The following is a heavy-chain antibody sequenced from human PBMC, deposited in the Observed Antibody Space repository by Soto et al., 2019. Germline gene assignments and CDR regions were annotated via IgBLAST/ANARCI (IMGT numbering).Heavy chain of an antibody. J-gene: IGHJ6*03. V-gene: IGHV1-69*02. CDR2: IIPILGIA. CDR3: ARNIAAPPYYSYMDV. Sequence: QVQLVQSGAEVKKPGSSVKVSCKASGGTFSSYTISWVRQAPGQGLEWMGRIIPILGIANYAQKFQGRVTITGDKSPSTADMELSSLRSEDTAVYSCARNIAAPPYYSYMDVWGKGTTVTVSS. D-gene: IGHD6-6*01. CDR1: GGTFSSYT.